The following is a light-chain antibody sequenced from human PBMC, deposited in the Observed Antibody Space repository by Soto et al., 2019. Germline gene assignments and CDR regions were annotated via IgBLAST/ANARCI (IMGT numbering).Light chain of an antibody. Sequence: QSALTQPASVSGTPGQSITISCTGTSSDDEGYNYVSWYQQYPGKAPKLMIYDVSNRPSGVSNRFSGSKSGNTASLTIFGLQAEAEADYYCSSFTRSSTPYVIGTGTKVTVL. V-gene: IGLV2-14*03. CDR3: SSFTRSSTPYV. CDR1: SSDDEGYNY. J-gene: IGLJ1*01. CDR2: DVS.